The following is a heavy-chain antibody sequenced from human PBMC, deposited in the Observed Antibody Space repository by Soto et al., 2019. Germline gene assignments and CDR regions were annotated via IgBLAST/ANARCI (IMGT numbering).Heavy chain of an antibody. V-gene: IGHV3-11*01. CDR1: GFTFSDYY. D-gene: IGHD2-15*01. CDR3: ASRYCSGGSCSDVGFDY. J-gene: IGHJ4*02. CDR2: ISSSGSTI. Sequence: PGGSLRLSCAASGFTFSDYYMSWIRQAPGKGLEWVSYISSSGSTIYYADSVKGRFTISRDNAKNSLYLQMNSLRAEDTAVYYCASRYCSGGSCSDVGFDYWGQGTLVTVSS.